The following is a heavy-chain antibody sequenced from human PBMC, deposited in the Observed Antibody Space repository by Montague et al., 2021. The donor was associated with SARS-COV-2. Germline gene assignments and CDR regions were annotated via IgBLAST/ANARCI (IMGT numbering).Heavy chain of an antibody. V-gene: IGHV3-23*01. CDR1: GFTFSSYA. CDR3: AKDRIVVVVAALFDP. CDR2: ISGSGGST. D-gene: IGHD2-15*01. J-gene: IGHJ5*02. Sequence: SLRLSCAASGFTFSSYAMSWVRHAPGKGLEWVSAISGSGGSTYYXDSVRGRFTISRDNSKNTLYLQMNSLRAEDTAVYYCAKDRIVVVVAALFDPWGQGTLVTVSS.